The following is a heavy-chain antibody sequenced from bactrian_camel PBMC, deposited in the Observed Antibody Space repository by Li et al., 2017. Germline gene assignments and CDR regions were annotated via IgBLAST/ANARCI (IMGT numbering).Heavy chain of an antibody. CDR3: AARRGTAGWLVLQERTYDY. V-gene: IGHV3-2*01. J-gene: IGHJ4*01. D-gene: IGHD5*01. CDR2: VYGSYT. CDR1: GFTFSSYY. Sequence: HVQLVESGGGLVQPGRSLRLSCAGSGFTFSSYYMSWVRQAPGKGLEWVSSVYGSYTYYTASVKGRFDISRDNAKSTVYLQMNSLKPEDTAIYYCAARRGTAGWLVLQERTYDYWGQGTQVTVS.